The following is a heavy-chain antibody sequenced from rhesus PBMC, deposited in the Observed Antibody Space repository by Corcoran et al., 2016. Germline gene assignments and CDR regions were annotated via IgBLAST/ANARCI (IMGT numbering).Heavy chain of an antibody. V-gene: IGHV4-122*02. CDR2: ITYSGST. D-gene: IGHD1-1*01. CDR3: ARRQGAAGTFDY. J-gene: IGHJ4*01. Sequence: QVQLQESGPGLVKPSETLSLTCAVPGGSISSGYYYWSWIRQPPGKGLEWIGYITYSGSTSYNPSLKSRVTISRDTSKNQFSLKLSSVTAADTAVYYCARRQGAAGTFDYWGQGVLVTVSS. CDR1: GGSISSGYYY.